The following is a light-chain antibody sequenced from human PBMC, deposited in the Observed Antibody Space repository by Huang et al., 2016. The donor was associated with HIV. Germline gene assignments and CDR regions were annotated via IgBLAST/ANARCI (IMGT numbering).Light chain of an antibody. Sequence: DIQMTQSPSSLSASVGDSVTITCQASQDITNSLNWYQQKPGKAPNLLIYDASNWKRGVLSRFRGSGSGTDFTFTISSLQPEDIATYFCQQYDDVPLTFGPGTKVNLK. CDR3: QQYDDVPLT. CDR2: DAS. CDR1: QDITNS. J-gene: IGKJ3*01. V-gene: IGKV1-33*01.